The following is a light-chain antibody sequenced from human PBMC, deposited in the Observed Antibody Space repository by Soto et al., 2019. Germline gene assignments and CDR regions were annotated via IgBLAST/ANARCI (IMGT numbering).Light chain of an antibody. CDR3: TSCAGSSTVI. V-gene: IGLV2-8*01. CDR1: SSDVGSYNY. Sequence: QSALTQPPSASGSPGQSVTISCTGTSSDVGSYNYVSWYQQHPGKAPKLMIYEVTKRSSGVPDRFSGSKSGNTASLTVSGLQAEDEADYYCTSCAGSSTVIFGGGTKLTVL. CDR2: EVT. J-gene: IGLJ2*01.